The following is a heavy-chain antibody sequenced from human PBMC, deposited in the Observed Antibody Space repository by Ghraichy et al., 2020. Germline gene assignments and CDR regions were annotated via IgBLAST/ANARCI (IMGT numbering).Heavy chain of an antibody. CDR2: ISSSGGST. V-gene: IGHV3-23*01. CDR1: GFTVITFA. CDR3: TKQKGWYKENYAFDY. D-gene: IGHD1-14*01. Sequence: GGSLRLSCEASGFTVITFAMSWVRQAPGKGLEWVSGISSSGGSTFYSDSVRGRFSISRDNSKNTLHLQMNSLRDEDTALYYCTKQKGWYKENYAFDYWGPGTLVTVSS. J-gene: IGHJ4*02.